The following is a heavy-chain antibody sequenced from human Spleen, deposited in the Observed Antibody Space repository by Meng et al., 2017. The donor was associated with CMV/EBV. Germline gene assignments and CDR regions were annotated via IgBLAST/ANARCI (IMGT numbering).Heavy chain of an antibody. D-gene: IGHD7-27*01. CDR2: INPNSGGT. CDR1: GFTFTNYG. Sequence: ASVKVSCKASGFTFTNYGVSWVRQAPGQGLEWMGWINPNSGGTNYAQKFQGRVTMTRDTSISTAYMELSRLRSDDTAVYYCARGTGDSYYYYGMDVWGQGTLVTVSS. J-gene: IGHJ6*02. CDR3: ARGTGDSYYYYGMDV. V-gene: IGHV1-2*02.